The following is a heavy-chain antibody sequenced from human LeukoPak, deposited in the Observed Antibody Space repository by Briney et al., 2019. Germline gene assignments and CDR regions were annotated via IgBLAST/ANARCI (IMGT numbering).Heavy chain of an antibody. CDR2: IYSGGST. V-gene: IGHV3-53*01. CDR3: ARGSTEFDY. Sequence: GGSLRLSCAASGFTVSSNYMNWARQAPGKGLEWVSVIYSGGSTYYADSMKGRFTISRDNSKNTLYLQMNSLRAEDTAVYYCARGSTEFDYCGQGTLVTVSS. J-gene: IGHJ4*02. CDR1: GFTVSSNY.